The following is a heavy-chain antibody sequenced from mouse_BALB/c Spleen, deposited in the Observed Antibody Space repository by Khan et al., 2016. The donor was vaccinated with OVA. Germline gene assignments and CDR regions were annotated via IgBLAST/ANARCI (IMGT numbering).Heavy chain of an antibody. Sequence: QVQLKQSGPGLVAPSQSLSITCTISGFSLTNYGVHWVRQPPGKGLEWLVVIWSDGSTTYNSALKSRLTITKENSKSQVFLKMNSLKTDDTAMYFCARQPYYHYNIMDYWGQGTSVTVSS. CDR3: ARQPYYHYNIMDY. CDR2: IWSDGST. CDR1: GFSLTNYG. J-gene: IGHJ4*01. D-gene: IGHD2-10*01. V-gene: IGHV2-6-1*01.